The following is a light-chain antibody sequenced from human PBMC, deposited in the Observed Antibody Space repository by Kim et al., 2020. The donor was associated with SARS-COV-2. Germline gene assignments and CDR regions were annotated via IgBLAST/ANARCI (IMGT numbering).Light chain of an antibody. CDR3: QSYDDSNRWV. J-gene: IGLJ3*02. CDR2: EDN. CDR1: SGHIASNY. V-gene: IGLV6-57*02. Sequence: KTPTIACPGSSGHIASNYVQLYQQRPASAPTTVVYEDNERPSGVPDRFSGSIDSSSNSASLTISGLKTEDEADYYCQSYDDSNRWVFGGGTQLTVL.